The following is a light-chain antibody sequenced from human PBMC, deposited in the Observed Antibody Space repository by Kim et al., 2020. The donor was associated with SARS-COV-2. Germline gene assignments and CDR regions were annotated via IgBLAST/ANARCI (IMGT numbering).Light chain of an antibody. CDR1: SLRSYY. CDR3: NSRDSSGNHPV. V-gene: IGLV3-19*01. Sequence: SSELTQDPAVSVALGQTVRITCQGDSLRSYYASWYQQKPGQAPVLVIYGKNNRPSGIPDRFSGSSSGNTASLTITGAHAEDEADYYCNSRDSSGNHPVFG. J-gene: IGLJ2*01. CDR2: GKN.